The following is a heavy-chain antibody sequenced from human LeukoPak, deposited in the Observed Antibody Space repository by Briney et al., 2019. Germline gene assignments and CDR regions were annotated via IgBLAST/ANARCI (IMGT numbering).Heavy chain of an antibody. Sequence: GRSLRLSCAASGFTFSSYGMHWVRQAPGKGLEWVAVIWYDGSNKYYTDSVKGRFTISRDNSKNTLYLQMNSLRAEDTSVYYCASALGYCSSTSCPEPWGQGTLVTVSS. CDR1: GFTFSSYG. CDR3: ASALGYCSSTSCPEP. CDR2: IWYDGSNK. D-gene: IGHD2-2*01. J-gene: IGHJ5*02. V-gene: IGHV3-33*08.